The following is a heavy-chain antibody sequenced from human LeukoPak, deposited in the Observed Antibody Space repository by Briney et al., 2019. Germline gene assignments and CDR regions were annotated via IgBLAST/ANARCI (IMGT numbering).Heavy chain of an antibody. Sequence: GGSLRLSCAASGFTVSSNYMGWVRQAPGKGLEWVSVIYSGGSTYYADSVKGRFTISRDNSKNTLYLQMNSLRAEDTAVYYCARSIAVAETYWFDPWGQGTLVTVSS. CDR1: GFTVSSNY. CDR3: ARSIAVAETYWFDP. CDR2: IYSGGST. J-gene: IGHJ5*02. V-gene: IGHV3-53*01. D-gene: IGHD6-19*01.